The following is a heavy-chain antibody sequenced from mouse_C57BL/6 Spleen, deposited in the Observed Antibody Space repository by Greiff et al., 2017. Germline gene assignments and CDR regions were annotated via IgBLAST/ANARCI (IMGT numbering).Heavy chain of an antibody. CDR3: ARRGSYWYFDV. Sequence: EVHLVESGGGLVQPGESLKLSCASNEFEFPSHDMPWVRQTPEKRLELVEAINSDGGNTYYPDTMEGRFIISRDNTKKTLYLQMSGLTSEDTALYYCARRGSYWYFDVWGKGTTVTVSS. CDR1: EFEFPSHD. V-gene: IGHV5-2*01. CDR2: INSDGGNT. J-gene: IGHJ1*03. D-gene: IGHD1-1*02.